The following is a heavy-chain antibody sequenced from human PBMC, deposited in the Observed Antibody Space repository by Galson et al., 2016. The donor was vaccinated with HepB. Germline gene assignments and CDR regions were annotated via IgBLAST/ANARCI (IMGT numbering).Heavy chain of an antibody. D-gene: IGHD6-19*01. Sequence: QSGAEVTKPGESLKISCKASGSKFSTYWIGWVRQVPGKGLEWMGIIYHDDSDTRYSPSFQGQVTMSVDKSINTAYLQWSSLEASDTAMYYCARLSRIAVAGTGPFDYWGQGTLVTVSS. CDR2: IYHDDSDT. CDR1: GSKFSTYW. J-gene: IGHJ4*02. V-gene: IGHV5-51*01. CDR3: ARLSRIAVAGTGPFDY.